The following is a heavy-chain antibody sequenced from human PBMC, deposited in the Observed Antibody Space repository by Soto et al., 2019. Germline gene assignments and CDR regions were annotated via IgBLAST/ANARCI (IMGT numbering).Heavy chain of an antibody. D-gene: IGHD6-13*01. J-gene: IGHJ4*02. Sequence: GESLKISCKGSGYSFTSYWICWVRQMPGKGLEWMGRIDPSVSYTNYSPSFQGHVTISADKSISTAYLQWSSLKASDTAMYYCARLPLAAAYSDANSWGQGTLVTVPQ. CDR1: GYSFTSYW. V-gene: IGHV5-10-1*01. CDR3: ARLPLAAAYSDANS. CDR2: IDPSVSYT.